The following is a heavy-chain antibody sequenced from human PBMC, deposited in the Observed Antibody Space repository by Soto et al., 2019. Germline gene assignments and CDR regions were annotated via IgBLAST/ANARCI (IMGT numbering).Heavy chain of an antibody. CDR2: IKSKSDGGTT. J-gene: IGHJ5*02. CDR1: GLTFSDAW. V-gene: IGHV3-15*01. CDR3: TTDLWRIAVVVGSTGYFNP. Sequence: GGSLRLSCAASGLTFSDAWMSWVRQAPGKGLDWVGRIKSKSDGGTTEYAAPVRGRFTISRDDSRNTLYLQMNSLKTEDTAVYYCTTDLWRIAVVVGSTGYFNPWGQGTPVTVSS. D-gene: IGHD2-15*01.